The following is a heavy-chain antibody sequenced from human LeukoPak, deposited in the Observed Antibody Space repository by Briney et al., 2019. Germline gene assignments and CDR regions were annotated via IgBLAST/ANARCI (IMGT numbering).Heavy chain of an antibody. V-gene: IGHV1-18*01. Sequence: ASVKVSCKAFGYTFTKYGISWVRQAPGQGLEWMGWISIIDGNTNYAQNLQGRVAMTTDTSTNTVYMELRSLRSDDTAVYYCARDSDTTSGRDPWGQGTLVTVSS. CDR3: ARDSDTTSGRDP. J-gene: IGHJ5*02. CDR2: ISIIDGNT. CDR1: GYTFTKYG. D-gene: IGHD1-26*01.